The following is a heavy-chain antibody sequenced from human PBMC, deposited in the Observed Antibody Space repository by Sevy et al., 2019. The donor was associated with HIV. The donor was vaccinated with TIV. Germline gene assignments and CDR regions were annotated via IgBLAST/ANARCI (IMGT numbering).Heavy chain of an antibody. CDR1: GGSVSSGSYY. CDR2: IYYSGST. D-gene: IGHD3-22*01. V-gene: IGHV4-61*01. CDR3: ASSSGDSSGYYRRGHFDY. J-gene: IGHJ4*02. Sequence: SDTLSLTCTVSGGSVSSGSYYWSWIRQPPGKGLEWIGYIYYSGSTNYNPSLKSRVTISIDTSKNQFSLKLSSVTAADTAVYYCASSSGDSSGYYRRGHFDYWGQGTLVTVSS.